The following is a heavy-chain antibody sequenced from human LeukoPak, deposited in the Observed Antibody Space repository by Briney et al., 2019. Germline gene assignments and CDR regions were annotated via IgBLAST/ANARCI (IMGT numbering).Heavy chain of an antibody. Sequence: GGSLRLSCAASGFTFNIHGMHWVRQVPGKGLEWVAIIWHDGSNKYYTDSVKGRFTISRDNSENTVYLQMNSLRAEDTAVYYCARNNWNSRTQRWFYFDNWGQGTLVTVSS. CDR1: GFTFNIHG. J-gene: IGHJ4*02. CDR3: ARNNWNSRTQRWFYFDN. D-gene: IGHD1-1*01. CDR2: IWHDGSNK. V-gene: IGHV3-33*01.